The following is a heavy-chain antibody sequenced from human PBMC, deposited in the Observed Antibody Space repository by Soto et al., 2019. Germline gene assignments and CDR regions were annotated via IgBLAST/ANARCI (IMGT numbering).Heavy chain of an antibody. D-gene: IGHD6-13*01. J-gene: IGHJ4*02. V-gene: IGHV3-43*01. CDR3: AKEGLDSSWTTFDY. CDR2: INWDGSNV. Sequence: EVQLVESGGVVVQPGGSLRLSCAASGFSFNDHSMHWVRQAPGKGLEWVSLINWDGSNVFYADSVKGRFTISRDNSKNSLYLQMNSLRIEDTALYFCAKEGLDSSWTTFDYWGQGTLVTVS. CDR1: GFSFNDHS.